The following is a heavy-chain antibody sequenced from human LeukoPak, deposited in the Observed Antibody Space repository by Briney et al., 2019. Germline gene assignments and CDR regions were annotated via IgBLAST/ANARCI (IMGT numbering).Heavy chain of an antibody. V-gene: IGHV4-4*02. D-gene: IGHD3-22*01. Sequence: PSGTLSLTCAVSGGSISSSNWWSWVRQPPGKGLEWIGEIYHSGSTNYNPSLKSRVTISVDKSKNLFSLKLSSVTAADTAVYYCAREVYDSSGYYILGVDYWGQGTLVTVSS. CDR3: AREVYDSSGYYILGVDY. CDR1: GGSISSSNW. J-gene: IGHJ4*02. CDR2: IYHSGST.